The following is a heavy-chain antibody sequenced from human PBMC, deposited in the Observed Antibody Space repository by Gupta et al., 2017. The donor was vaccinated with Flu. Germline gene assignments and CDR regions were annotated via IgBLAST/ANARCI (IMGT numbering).Heavy chain of an antibody. Sequence: EVQLVQSGTEVKKPGESLKISCKDSGYNLSTYWIAWVRQVPGKGLEWMGMISPGDSDTRYSPSFQGQVTISFDTSISTAYLQWRSLMTSDTAMYYCARRIDAFDVWGQGTLVTVS. CDR1: GYNLSTYW. CDR2: ISPGDSDT. CDR3: ARRIDAFDV. V-gene: IGHV5-51*01. J-gene: IGHJ3*01.